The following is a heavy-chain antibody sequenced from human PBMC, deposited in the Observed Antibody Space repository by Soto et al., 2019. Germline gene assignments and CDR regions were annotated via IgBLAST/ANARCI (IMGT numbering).Heavy chain of an antibody. CDR3: STRAYDTNGYYRFDP. V-gene: IGHV4-34*01. Sequence: TLSLTCAVYGGSFSGHSWTWIRQSPGKGLEWIGDINHSGRVNYSPSLKSRVTISLDTSKNQFSLTLSAVTAADTAMYYCSTRAYDTNGYYRFDPWGQGTLVTVSS. J-gene: IGHJ5*01. CDR1: GGSFSGHS. CDR2: INHSGRV. D-gene: IGHD3-22*01.